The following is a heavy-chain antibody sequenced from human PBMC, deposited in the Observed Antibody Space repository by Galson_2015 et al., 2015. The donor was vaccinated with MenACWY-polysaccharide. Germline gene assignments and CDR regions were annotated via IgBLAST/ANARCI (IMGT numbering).Heavy chain of an antibody. J-gene: IGHJ4*02. V-gene: IGHV3-74*01. CDR2: INNDATTI. Sequence: SLRLSCAASGFTFSSYAMSWVRQAPGKGLEWVSRINNDATTINYADSVKGRFIISRGNAKNTLYLQMNSLRAEDTAVYYCARRGGSYYDSWGQGTLVTVSS. D-gene: IGHD3-10*01. CDR1: GFTFSSYA. CDR3: ARRGGSYYDS.